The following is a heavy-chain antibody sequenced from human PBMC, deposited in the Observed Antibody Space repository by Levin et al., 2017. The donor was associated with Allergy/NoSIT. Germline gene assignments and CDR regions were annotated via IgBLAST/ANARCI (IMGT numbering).Heavy chain of an antibody. Sequence: QTGGSLRLSCAASGFNFDDYFMHWVRQAPGKGLEWVSRISRNSDTMDYADSVKGRFTISRDNGKNSLYLQMNSLRTEDTALYYCAKDMMSWSSWNAAYVPNYFESWGQGTLVTVSS. V-gene: IGHV3-9*01. CDR3: AKDMMSWSSWNAAYVPNYFES. J-gene: IGHJ4*02. CDR1: GFNFDDYF. CDR2: ISRNSDTM. D-gene: IGHD6-13*01.